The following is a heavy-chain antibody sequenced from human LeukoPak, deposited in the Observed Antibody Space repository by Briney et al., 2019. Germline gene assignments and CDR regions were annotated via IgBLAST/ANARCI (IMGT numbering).Heavy chain of an antibody. CDR3: ARDFYDSSGYYYVSYYYYYMDV. V-gene: IGHV3-48*01. Sequence: GGSLRLSCAASGFTFSSYSMNWVRQAPGKGLEWVSYISSSSSTIYYADSVTGRFTISRDNAKNSLYLQMNSLRAEDTAVYYCARDFYDSSGYYYVSYYYYYMDVWGKGTTVTVSS. D-gene: IGHD3-22*01. CDR2: ISSSSSTI. CDR1: GFTFSSYS. J-gene: IGHJ6*03.